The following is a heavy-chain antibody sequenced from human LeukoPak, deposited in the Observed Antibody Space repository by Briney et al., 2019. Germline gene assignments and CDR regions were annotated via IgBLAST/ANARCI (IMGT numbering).Heavy chain of an antibody. V-gene: IGHV4-39*07. D-gene: IGHD2-8*01. Sequence: MASETLSLTCTVSGGSISTTNYYWGWIRQPPGKGLEWIGNIFYSGSTYYSPSLKSRLSISLDTSRNQFSLKLNSVTAADTAVYYCAKALIVLMNYYYMDVWGKGTTVTVSS. J-gene: IGHJ6*03. CDR1: GGSISTTNYY. CDR2: IFYSGST. CDR3: AKALIVLMNYYYMDV.